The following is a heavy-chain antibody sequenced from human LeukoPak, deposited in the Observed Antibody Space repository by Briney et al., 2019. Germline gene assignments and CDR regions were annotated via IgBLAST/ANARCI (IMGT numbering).Heavy chain of an antibody. J-gene: IGHJ4*02. D-gene: IGHD3-10*01. CDR3: AREEQSVGPYFDY. Sequence: SETLSLTCTVSGDSISTYYWSWIRQPPGKGLEWIGYIFYNGNTNYNLSLKSRVTMSMDTSKNQFSLRLNSVTAADTALYFCAREEQSVGPYFDYWGQGILVTVSS. CDR1: GDSISTYY. V-gene: IGHV4-59*01. CDR2: IFYNGNT.